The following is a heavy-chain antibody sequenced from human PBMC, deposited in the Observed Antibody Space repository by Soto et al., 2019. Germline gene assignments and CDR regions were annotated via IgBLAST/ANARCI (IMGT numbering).Heavy chain of an antibody. D-gene: IGHD3-22*01. J-gene: IGHJ5*02. CDR1: GGYVSSGSYY. Sequence: TSETLSLTCTVSGGYVSSGSYYWSWIRQPPGKGLEWIGYIYYSGTTDYSPSLKSRVTISVDTSKNQFSLKLSSVTAADSAIYYCARAHYYDPHWFDPWGQGTLVTVSS. V-gene: IGHV4-61*01. CDR2: IYYSGTT. CDR3: ARAHYYDPHWFDP.